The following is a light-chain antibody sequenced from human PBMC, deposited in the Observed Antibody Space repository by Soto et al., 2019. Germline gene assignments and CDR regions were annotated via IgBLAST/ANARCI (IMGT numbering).Light chain of an antibody. CDR2: DAS. CDR1: QSISNW. CDR3: QQYYWYWT. V-gene: IGKV1-5*01. J-gene: IGKJ1*01. Sequence: DIQMTQSPSTLSASVGDRVTITCRASQSISNWLAWYQQKPGKAPKLLIFDASILQSRVPSRFSGSGSGTEFTLTISSLQPDDFATYYCQQYYWYWTFGQGTKVDIK.